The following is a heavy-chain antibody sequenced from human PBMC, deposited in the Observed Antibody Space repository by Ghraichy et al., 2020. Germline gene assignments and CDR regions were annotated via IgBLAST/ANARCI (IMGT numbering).Heavy chain of an antibody. CDR3: ARVSRGGYNDFDY. J-gene: IGHJ4*02. CDR1: GFTFSDYY. Sequence: GGSLRLSCAASGFTFSDYYMSWIRQAPGKGLEWVSYISSSSSYTNYADSVKGRFTISRDNAKNSLYLQMNSLRAEDTAVYYCARVSRGGYNDFDYWGQGTLVTVSS. V-gene: IGHV3-11*06. CDR2: ISSSSSYT. D-gene: IGHD5-24*01.